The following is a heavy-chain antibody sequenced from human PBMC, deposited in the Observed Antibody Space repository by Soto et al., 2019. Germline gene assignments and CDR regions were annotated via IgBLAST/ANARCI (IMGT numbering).Heavy chain of an antibody. CDR3: AKVSRRGSAIDFDY. CDR2: VNPNNGDT. D-gene: IGHD3-10*01. Sequence: QVQLVQSGAELKKPGASVKVSCKASGYNFFNYDMNWVRQATGQGPEWIGWVNPNNGDTGYGVRFQGRVTLTTDISTTTAYMELTSLRLDETAIYYCAKVSRRGSAIDFDYWGQGTLITVSS. V-gene: IGHV1-8*02. J-gene: IGHJ4*02. CDR1: GYNFFNYD.